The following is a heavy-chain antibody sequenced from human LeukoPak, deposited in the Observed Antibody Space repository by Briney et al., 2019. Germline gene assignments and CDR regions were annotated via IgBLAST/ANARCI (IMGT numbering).Heavy chain of an antibody. D-gene: IGHD6-13*01. CDR3: ARDLTAAAGDY. Sequence: GASVKVSCKASGYTFIGCYMHWVRQAPGQGLEWMGWINPNSGGTNYAQKFQGRVTMTRDTSISTAYMELSRLRSDDTAVYYCARDLTAAAGDYWGQGTLVTVSS. CDR2: INPNSGGT. V-gene: IGHV1-2*02. CDR1: GYTFIGCY. J-gene: IGHJ4*02.